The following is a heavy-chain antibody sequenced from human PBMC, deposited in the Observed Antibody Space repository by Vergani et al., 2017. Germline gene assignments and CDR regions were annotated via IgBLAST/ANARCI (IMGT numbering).Heavy chain of an antibody. CDR1: GFTFDDYA. J-gene: IGHJ5*02. Sequence: EVQLVESGGGLVQPGRSLRLSCAASGFTFDDYAMHWVRQAPGKGLEWVSGISWNSGSIGYADSVKGRFTISRDNAKNSLYLQMNSLRAEDTALYYCAKGGTLGNWFNPWGRGTLV. CDR2: ISWNSGSI. D-gene: IGHD1-7*01. V-gene: IGHV3-9*01. CDR3: AKGGTLGNWFNP.